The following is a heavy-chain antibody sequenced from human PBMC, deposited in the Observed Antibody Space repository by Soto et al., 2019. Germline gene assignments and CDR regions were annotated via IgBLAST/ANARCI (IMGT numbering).Heavy chain of an antibody. J-gene: IGHJ3*02. V-gene: IGHV1-18*01. CDR2: ISAYNGNT. CDR1: GYTFSSYG. CDR3: ARDLIQYYHRGEDFDI. Sequence: GASVKVSCKASGYTFSSYGISWVRQAPGQGLEWMGWISAYNGNTNYEQKFQGRVTMTTDTSTSTAYMELRSLRSDDTAVYYCARDLIQYYHRGEDFDIWGQGTMVTVSS. D-gene: IGHD3-16*01.